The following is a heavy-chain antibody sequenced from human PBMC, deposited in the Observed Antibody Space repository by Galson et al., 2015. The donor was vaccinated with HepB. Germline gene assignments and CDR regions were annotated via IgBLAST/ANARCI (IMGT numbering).Heavy chain of an antibody. J-gene: IGHJ6*03. CDR3: ARNADYDFWSGYYYYYYYMDV. V-gene: IGHV1-8*01. Sequence: SVKVSCKASGYTFTSYDINWVRQATGQGLEWMGWMNPNSGNTGYAQKFQGRVTMTRNTSISTAYMELSSLRSEDTAVYYCARNADYDFWSGYYYYYYYMDVWGKGTTVTVSS. CDR2: MNPNSGNT. D-gene: IGHD3-3*01. CDR1: GYTFTSYD.